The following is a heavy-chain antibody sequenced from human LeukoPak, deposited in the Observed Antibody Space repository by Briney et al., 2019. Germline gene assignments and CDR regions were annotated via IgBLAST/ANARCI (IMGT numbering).Heavy chain of an antibody. CDR3: AMSTVSSGFDR. V-gene: IGHV3-9*01. CDR2: ISWNSGII. D-gene: IGHD4-17*01. J-gene: IGHJ4*02. Sequence: GGSLRLSCAASGFIFDDYAMYWVRQAPGKGPEWVSGISWNSGIIDYADSVKGRFTISRDNAKNSLYLQMNSLRAEDTAFYYCAMSTVSSGFDRWGQGTLVTVSS. CDR1: GFIFDDYA.